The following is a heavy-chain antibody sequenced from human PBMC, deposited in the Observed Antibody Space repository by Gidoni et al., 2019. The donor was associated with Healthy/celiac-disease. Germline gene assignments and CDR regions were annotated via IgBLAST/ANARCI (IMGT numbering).Heavy chain of an antibody. D-gene: IGHD2-15*01. J-gene: IGHJ4*02. V-gene: IGHV3-43*01. CDR1: AFTGADYT. Sequence: EVQLVESGGVVVQPGWSLRLACEASAFTGADYTMHWVRQAPGKGLEWVSLISWDGGSTYYADSVKGRFTISRDNSTNSLYLQMNSLRTEDTALYYCAKDITGAGGGYFDYWGQGTLVTVSS. CDR2: ISWDGGST. CDR3: AKDITGAGGGYFDY.